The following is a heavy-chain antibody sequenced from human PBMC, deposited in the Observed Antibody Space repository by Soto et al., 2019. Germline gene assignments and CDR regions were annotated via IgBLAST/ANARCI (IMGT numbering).Heavy chain of an antibody. D-gene: IGHD4-17*01. CDR1: GYTFTSYA. V-gene: IGHV1-3*05. CDR3: ASWGDDYGDYEAVEY. J-gene: IGHJ4*02. CDR2: INAGNGNT. Sequence: QVQLVQSGAEEKKPGASVKVSCKASGYTFTSYAMHWVRQAPGQRLEWMGWINAGNGNTKYSQKFQGRVTITRDTSASTAYLELSSLRAEDTAVYYCASWGDDYGDYEAVEYWGQGTLVTVSS.